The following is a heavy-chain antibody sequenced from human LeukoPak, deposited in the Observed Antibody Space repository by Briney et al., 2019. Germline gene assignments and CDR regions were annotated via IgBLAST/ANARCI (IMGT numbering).Heavy chain of an antibody. CDR3: ARYGGFLDY. Sequence: PGGSLRLSCAASGFTFSNYAMHWVRQAPGKGLEWVAVISYDGRNQYYADSVKGRFTVSRDNFKSTLYLQMNRLRGEDTAVYNCARYGGFLDYWGQGTLVTVSS. J-gene: IGHJ4*02. D-gene: IGHD3-16*01. V-gene: IGHV3-30*04. CDR1: GFTFSNYA. CDR2: ISYDGRNQ.